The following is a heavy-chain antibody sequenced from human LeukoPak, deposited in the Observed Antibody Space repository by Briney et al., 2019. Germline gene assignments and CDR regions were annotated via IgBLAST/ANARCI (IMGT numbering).Heavy chain of an antibody. V-gene: IGHV4-4*02. J-gene: IGHJ4*02. Sequence: PSWTLSLTCAVSGGSISSSNWWSWVRQPPGKGLEWIGEIYHSGSTNYNPSLKSRVTISVDKSKNQFSLKLSSVTAADTAVYYCARDRDYYGSGSYYRHYDYWGQGTLVTVSS. CDR3: ARDRDYYGSGSYYRHYDY. CDR2: IYHSGST. D-gene: IGHD3-10*01. CDR1: GGSISSSNW.